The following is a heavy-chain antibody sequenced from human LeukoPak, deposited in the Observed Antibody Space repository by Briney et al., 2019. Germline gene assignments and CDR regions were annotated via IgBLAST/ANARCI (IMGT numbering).Heavy chain of an antibody. V-gene: IGHV3-23*01. CDR1: GFSFNNYA. Sequence: GGSLRLSCAASGFSFNNYAMNWVRQAPGKGLEWVSIIIGSSGATVYADSVKGRFTISRDISKNTLYLQMNNLRVEDTAVYYCVKGAYDYIEVAYFDFWGQGILVTVSS. CDR3: VKGAYDYIEVAYFDF. CDR2: IIGSSGAT. J-gene: IGHJ4*01. D-gene: IGHD5-12*01.